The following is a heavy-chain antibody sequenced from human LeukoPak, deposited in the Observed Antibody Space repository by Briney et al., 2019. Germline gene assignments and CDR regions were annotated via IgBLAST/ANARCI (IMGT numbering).Heavy chain of an antibody. CDR1: GFTFSSYW. D-gene: IGHD2-8*01. CDR2: FSGSGDNT. Sequence: GGSLRLSCAASGFTFSSYWMSWVRQAPGKGPEWVSVFSGSGDNTHYADSVKGRFTMSRDSSKNTLYLQMNSLRAEDTAIYYCAKVRTGSSVYETLATWGQGTMVTVSS. CDR3: AKVRTGSSVYETLAT. J-gene: IGHJ3*01. V-gene: IGHV3-23*01.